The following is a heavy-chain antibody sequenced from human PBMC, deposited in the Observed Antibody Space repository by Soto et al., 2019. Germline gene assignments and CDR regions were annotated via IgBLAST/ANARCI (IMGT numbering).Heavy chain of an antibody. D-gene: IGHD4-17*01. CDR3: ARFTVTTDY. J-gene: IGHJ4*02. Sequence: LCGGSISSGDYYWSWIRQPPGKGLEWIAYIYYSGSTYYNPSLKSRVTISVDTSKNQFSLKLSSVTAADTAGYYCARFTVTTDYWGQGTLVTVSS. CDR2: IYYSGST. CDR1: GGSISSGDYY. V-gene: IGHV4-30-4*01.